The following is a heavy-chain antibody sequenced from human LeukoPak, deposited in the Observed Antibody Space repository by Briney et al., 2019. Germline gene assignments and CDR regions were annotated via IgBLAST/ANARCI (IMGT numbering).Heavy chain of an antibody. Sequence: PSGTLSLTCAVSGGSISSSNWWSWVRQPPGKGLEWIGEIYHSGSTNYNPSLKSRVTISVDTSKNQFSLKLSSVTAADTAVYYCARGRSYYDILDYWGQGTLVTVSS. CDR3: ARGRSYYDILDY. J-gene: IGHJ4*02. CDR2: IYHSGST. D-gene: IGHD3-9*01. V-gene: IGHV4-4*02. CDR1: GGSISSSNW.